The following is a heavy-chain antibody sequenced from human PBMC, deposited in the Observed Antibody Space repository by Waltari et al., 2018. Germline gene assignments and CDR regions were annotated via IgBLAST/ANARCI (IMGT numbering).Heavy chain of an antibody. CDR1: GFTFKNYW. V-gene: IGHV3-7*01. D-gene: IGHD1-1*01. J-gene: IGHJ4*02. Sequence: EVHLVQSGGGLIQPGGSLRLSCGVSGFTFKNYWMTWVRQAPGKGLEWVTNIKQDGLDKNYVDSVEGRFTISRDNAQNSVYLQMNSLRAEDTAVYYCARDVPNGYFDYWGSGTLVTVSS. CDR2: IKQDGLDK. CDR3: ARDVPNGYFDY.